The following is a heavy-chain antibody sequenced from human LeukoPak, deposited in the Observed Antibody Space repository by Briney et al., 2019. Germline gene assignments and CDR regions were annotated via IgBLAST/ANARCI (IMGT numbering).Heavy chain of an antibody. CDR2: IYYSGST. V-gene: IGHV4-59*01. D-gene: IGHD4-17*01. Sequence: PSETLSLTCTVSGGSISSSYWSWIRQPPGKGLEWIGYIYYSGSTNYNPSLKSRVTISVDTSKNQFSLKLSSVTAADTAVYYCARGGDYGDFDYWGQGTLVTVSS. CDR1: GGSISSSY. J-gene: IGHJ4*02. CDR3: ARGGDYGDFDY.